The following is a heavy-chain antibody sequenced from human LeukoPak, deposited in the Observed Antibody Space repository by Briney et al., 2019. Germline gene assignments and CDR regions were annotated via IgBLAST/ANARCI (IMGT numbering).Heavy chain of an antibody. V-gene: IGHV1-3*01. CDR1: GYRFTTDMYS. CDR2: INAGNGNT. CDR3: ARDSDSSGWSWVY. Sequence: RASVKVSCKASGYRFTTDMYSIHWIRQAPGHRLEWMGWINAGNGNTKYSQKFQGRATITGDTSASTVYMELSSLIFEDTAVYYCARDSDSSGWSWVYWGQGTLVTVSS. D-gene: IGHD6-19*01. J-gene: IGHJ4*02.